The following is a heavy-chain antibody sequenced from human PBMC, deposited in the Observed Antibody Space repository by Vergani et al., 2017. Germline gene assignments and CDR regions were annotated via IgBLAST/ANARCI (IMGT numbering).Heavy chain of an antibody. Sequence: EVQLVESGGGLVQPGGSLRLSCAASGFTFSSYAMHWVRQAPGKGLEYVSAISSNGGSTYYANSVKGRFTISRDNSKNTLYLQMNSLRAEDTAVYYCAKDRGYRKGFWSGYYHDAFDIWGQGTMVTVSS. CDR1: GFTFSSYA. J-gene: IGHJ3*02. CDR2: ISSNGGST. V-gene: IGHV3-64*01. D-gene: IGHD3-3*01. CDR3: AKDRGYRKGFWSGYYHDAFDI.